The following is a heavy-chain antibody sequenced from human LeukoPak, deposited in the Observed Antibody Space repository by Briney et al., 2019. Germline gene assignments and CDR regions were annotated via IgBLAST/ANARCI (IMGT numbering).Heavy chain of an antibody. J-gene: IGHJ4*02. CDR2: IYTSGST. V-gene: IGHV4-4*07. Sequence: PSETLSLTCTVSGGSISSYYWSWIRQRAGTGLERIGRIYTSGSTNYNPSLKSRVTMSVDTSKNQFSLKLSSVSAADTAVYYCAREQQLAHYFDYWGQGTLVTVSS. D-gene: IGHD6-13*01. CDR3: AREQQLAHYFDY. CDR1: GGSISSYY.